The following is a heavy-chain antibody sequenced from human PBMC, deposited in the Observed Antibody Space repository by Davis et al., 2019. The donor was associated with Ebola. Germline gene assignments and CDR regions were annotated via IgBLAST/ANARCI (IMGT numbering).Heavy chain of an antibody. V-gene: IGHV3-48*02. J-gene: IGHJ3*02. CDR3: ARDGGDSSGSHNAFDI. D-gene: IGHD3-22*01. CDR2: ISGSGSVI. Sequence: GESLKISCAVSGFTLSRYSMNWVRQAPGKGLEWISYISGSGSVIYYADSVKGRSTISRDNAKNSLYLQMNSLRDEDTSVYYCARDGGDSSGSHNAFDIWGQGTMVTVSA. CDR1: GFTLSRYS.